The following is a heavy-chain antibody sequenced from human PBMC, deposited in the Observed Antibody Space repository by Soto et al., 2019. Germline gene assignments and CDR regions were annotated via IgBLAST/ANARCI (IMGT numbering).Heavy chain of an antibody. Sequence: SVKVSCKASGGTFSKYAISWVRRAPGQGLEWMGGIIPFFQTPNYAQKYQGRVTITADESTTTAYMEMRSLRSEDTAVYYCARSRAAAPPRVGMDVWGQGTTVTVSS. CDR3: ARSRAAAPPRVGMDV. CDR2: IIPFFQTP. D-gene: IGHD6-13*01. CDR1: GGTFSKYA. J-gene: IGHJ6*02. V-gene: IGHV1-69*13.